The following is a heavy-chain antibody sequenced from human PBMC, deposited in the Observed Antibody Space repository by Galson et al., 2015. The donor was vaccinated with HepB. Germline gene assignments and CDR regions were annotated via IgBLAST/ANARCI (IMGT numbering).Heavy chain of an antibody. Sequence: SVKVSCKASGYTFTSYDINWVRQATGQGLEWMGWMNPNSGNTGYAQKFQGRVTMTRNTSISTAYMELSSLRSEDTAVYYCARGATYYDFWSGYYPFDYWGQGTLVTVSS. CDR2: MNPNSGNT. V-gene: IGHV1-8*01. D-gene: IGHD3-3*01. CDR3: ARGATYYDFWSGYYPFDY. CDR1: GYTFTSYD. J-gene: IGHJ4*02.